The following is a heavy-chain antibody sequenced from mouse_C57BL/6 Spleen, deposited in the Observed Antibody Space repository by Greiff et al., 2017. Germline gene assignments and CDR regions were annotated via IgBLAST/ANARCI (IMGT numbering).Heavy chain of an antibody. Sequence: DVHLVESGGGLVKPGGSLKLSCAASGFTFSDYGMHWVRQAPETGLEWVAYISSGSSTIYYADTVKGRFTISRDNAKNTLFLQMTSLRSEDTAMYYCARPGYYGSTLGGDDWGQGTTLTVSS. CDR1: GFTFSDYG. CDR3: ARPGYYGSTLGGDD. J-gene: IGHJ2*01. D-gene: IGHD1-1*01. CDR2: ISSGSSTI. V-gene: IGHV5-17*01.